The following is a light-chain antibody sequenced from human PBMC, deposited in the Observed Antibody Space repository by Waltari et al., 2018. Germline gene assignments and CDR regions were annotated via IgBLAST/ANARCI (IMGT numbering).Light chain of an antibody. J-gene: IGLJ2*01. V-gene: IGLV2-8*01. CDR2: EVS. Sequence: QSALTQSPSASGSPGQSVTISCTGISSAVGDYNYFSWYQQHPGKAPKVMIYEVSKRPSGVTDRFSGSKSGNTASLTVSGLQAEDEADYYCSSYAGSNNFVVFGGGTKLTVL. CDR1: SSAVGDYNY. CDR3: SSYAGSNNFVV.